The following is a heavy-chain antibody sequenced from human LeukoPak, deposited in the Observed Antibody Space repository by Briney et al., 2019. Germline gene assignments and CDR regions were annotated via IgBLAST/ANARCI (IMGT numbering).Heavy chain of an antibody. D-gene: IGHD5-24*01. J-gene: IGHJ6*02. V-gene: IGHV3-43*02. CDR1: GFTFDDYA. CDR3: AAGRVEMATVSYYYGMDV. CDR2: ISGDGGSS. Sequence: GRSLRLSCAASGFTFDDYAMHWVRQAPGKGLEWVSLISGDGGSSYYPDSVKGRFTISRDNSKNSLHLQMNSLRTEDTALYYCAAGRVEMATVSYYYGMDVWGQGTTVTVSS.